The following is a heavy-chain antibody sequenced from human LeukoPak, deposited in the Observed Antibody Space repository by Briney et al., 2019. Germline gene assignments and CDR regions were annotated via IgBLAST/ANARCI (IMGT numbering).Heavy chain of an antibody. J-gene: IGHJ4*02. CDR1: GGFFSGYY. Sequence: ETLSLTCAVYGGFFSGYYWSWIRQAPGKGLEWVANIKQDGREKYYVDSVKGRFTISRDNAKNSLYLQMNSLRAEDTAVYYCARGRGLDYWGQGTLVTVSS. CDR2: IKQDGREK. CDR3: ARGRGLDY. V-gene: IGHV3-7*01.